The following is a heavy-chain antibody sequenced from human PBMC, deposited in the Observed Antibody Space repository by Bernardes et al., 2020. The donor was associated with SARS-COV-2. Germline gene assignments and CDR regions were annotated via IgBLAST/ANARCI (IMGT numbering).Heavy chain of an antibody. V-gene: IGHV3-21*01. CDR1: GFTFSSYS. J-gene: IGHJ4*02. Sequence: GGSLRLSCAASGFTFSSYSMNWVRQAPGKGLEWVSSISSSSSYIYYADSVKGRFTISRDNAKNSLYLQMNSLRAEDTAVYYCARGSYSSGWPPIDYWGQGTLVTVSS. CDR3: ARGSYSSGWPPIDY. CDR2: ISSSSSYI. D-gene: IGHD6-19*01.